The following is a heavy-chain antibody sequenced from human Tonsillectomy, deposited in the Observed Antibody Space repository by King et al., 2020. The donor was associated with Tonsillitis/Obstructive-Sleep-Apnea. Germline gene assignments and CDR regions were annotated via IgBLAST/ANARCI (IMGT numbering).Heavy chain of an antibody. D-gene: IGHD6-13*01. J-gene: IGHJ6*02. V-gene: IGHV4-59*01. CDR3: ARDGGYSSSWYGGYYGLAG. CDR1: GGSISSYY. CDR2: IHYTGST. Sequence: QLQESGPGLAKPSETLSLTCTVSGGSISSYYWSWIRQAPGKGLEWVGHIHYTGSTNYNPSLKSRVTMSVDTSKNQLSLRLSSVTAADTAVYYCARDGGYSSSWYGGYYGLAGWGQGTTVTVSS.